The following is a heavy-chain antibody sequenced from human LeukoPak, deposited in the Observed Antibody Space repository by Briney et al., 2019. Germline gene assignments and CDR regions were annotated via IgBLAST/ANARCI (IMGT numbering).Heavy chain of an antibody. CDR1: GYSFTSYW. J-gene: IGHJ4*02. Sequence: GESLKISCKGSGYSFTSYWIGWVRQMPGKGLEWMGIIYPGDSDTRYSPSFQGQVTISADKSISTAYLQRSSLKASDTAIYYCARQDGYALYYFDYWGQGTLVTVSS. CDR2: IYPGDSDT. D-gene: IGHD5-24*01. V-gene: IGHV5-51*01. CDR3: ARQDGYALYYFDY.